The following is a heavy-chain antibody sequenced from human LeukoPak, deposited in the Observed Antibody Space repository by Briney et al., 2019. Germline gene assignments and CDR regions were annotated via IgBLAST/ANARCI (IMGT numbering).Heavy chain of an antibody. V-gene: IGHV3-23*01. J-gene: IGHJ4*02. CDR2: ISGSGANT. D-gene: IGHD1-26*01. Sequence: GGSLRLSCVASGFTFNDHGMHWVRQAPGKGLEWVSAISGSGANTYFADSVKGRFTVSRDNAKNSIYLQMNSLRVEDTAVYYCARDRGNSIVGADFDSWGQGTLVTVSP. CDR3: ARDRGNSIVGADFDS. CDR1: GFTFNDHG.